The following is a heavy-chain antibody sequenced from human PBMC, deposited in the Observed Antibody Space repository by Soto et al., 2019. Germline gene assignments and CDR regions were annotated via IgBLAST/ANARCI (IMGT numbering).Heavy chain of an antibody. CDR1: GFTFSSYS. CDR2: ISSSSSTI. CDR3: AREQNYYDSSGYPGPTDY. Sequence: GGSLRLSCSASGFTFSSYSMNWVRQAPGKGLEWVSYISSSSSTIYYADSVKGRFTISRDNAKNSLYLQMNSLRAEDTAVYYCAREQNYYDSSGYPGPTDYWGQGTLVTVSS. J-gene: IGHJ4*02. D-gene: IGHD3-22*01. V-gene: IGHV3-48*01.